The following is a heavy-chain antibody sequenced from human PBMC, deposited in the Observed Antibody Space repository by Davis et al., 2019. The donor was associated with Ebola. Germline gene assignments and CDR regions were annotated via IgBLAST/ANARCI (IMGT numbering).Heavy chain of an antibody. D-gene: IGHD3-3*01. Sequence: GGSLRLSCAASSFSFSDYYMSWIRQAPGKGLEWVSYISSSGSTIYYADSVKGRFTISRDNAKNSLYLQMNSLRAEDTAVYYCARRLRFLPSAYYYYGMDVWGQGTTVTVTS. CDR1: SFSFSDYY. V-gene: IGHV3-11*01. J-gene: IGHJ6*01. CDR3: ARRLRFLPSAYYYYGMDV. CDR2: ISSSGSTI.